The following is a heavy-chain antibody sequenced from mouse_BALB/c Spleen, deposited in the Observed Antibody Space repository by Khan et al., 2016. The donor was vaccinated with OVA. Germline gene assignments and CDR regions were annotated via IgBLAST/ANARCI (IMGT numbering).Heavy chain of an antibody. J-gene: IGHJ1*01. D-gene: IGHD2-13*01. CDR1: GFSLTSYG. CDR3: ARNGDYVHWYFDV. CDR2: IWSGGTT. V-gene: IGHV2-2*02. Sequence: QVQLQQSGPGLVQPSQSLSITCTVSGFSLTSYGVHWVRQSPGKGLEWLGVIWSGGTTDYNAAFLSRLSISKDNSKSPVFFKLNSLQAKDTAIYYCARNGDYVHWYFDVWGAGTTVTVSS.